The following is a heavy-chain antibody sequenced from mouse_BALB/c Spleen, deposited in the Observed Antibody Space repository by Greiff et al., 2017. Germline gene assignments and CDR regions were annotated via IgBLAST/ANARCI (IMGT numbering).Heavy chain of an antibody. V-gene: IGHV14-3*02. Sequence: EVQLVESGAELVKPGASVKLSCTASGFNIKDTYMHWVKQRPEQGLEWIGRIDPANGNTKYDPKFQGKATITADTSSNTAYLQLSSLTSEDTAVYYCAREVTPYYYAMDYWGQGTSVTVSA. J-gene: IGHJ4*01. CDR2: IDPANGNT. D-gene: IGHD2-2*01. CDR1: GFNIKDTY. CDR3: AREVTPYYYAMDY.